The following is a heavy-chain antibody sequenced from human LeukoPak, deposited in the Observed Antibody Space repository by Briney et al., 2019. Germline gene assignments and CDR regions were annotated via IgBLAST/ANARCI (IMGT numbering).Heavy chain of an antibody. CDR3: ARGHYDFWSGYYSAYYYYYMDV. Sequence: SETLSLTCAVYGGSFSGYYWSWIRQPPGKGLEWIGEINHSGSTNYNPSLKSRVTISVDTSKNQFSLKLSSVTAADTAVYYCARGHYDFWSGYYSAYYYYYMDVWGKGTTVTISS. CDR1: GGSFSGYY. V-gene: IGHV4-34*01. J-gene: IGHJ6*03. CDR2: INHSGST. D-gene: IGHD3-3*01.